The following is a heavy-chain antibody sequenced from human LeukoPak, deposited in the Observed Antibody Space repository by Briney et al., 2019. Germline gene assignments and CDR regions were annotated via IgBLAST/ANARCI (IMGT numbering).Heavy chain of an antibody. CDR2: VSHSGST. CDR1: GGSFSGYY. D-gene: IGHD3-10*01. J-gene: IGHJ4*02. Sequence: SETLSLTCAVYGGSFSGYYWSWIRQPPGKGLEWIGEVSHSGSTNYNPSLKSRVTISVDTSKNQFSLKLSSVTAADTAVYYCAREDYGSGSYSKVFDYWGQGTLVTVSS. CDR3: AREDYGSGSYSKVFDY. V-gene: IGHV4-34*01.